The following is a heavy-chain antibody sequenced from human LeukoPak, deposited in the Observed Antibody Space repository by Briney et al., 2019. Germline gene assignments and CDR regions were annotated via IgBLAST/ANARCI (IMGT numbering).Heavy chain of an antibody. CDR3: AKASDYYDSSGYYY. CDR1: GFTFSSYG. V-gene: IGHV3-30*02. D-gene: IGHD3-22*01. J-gene: IGHJ4*02. CDR2: IRYDGSNK. Sequence: HPGGSLRLSCAASGFTFSSYGMHWVRQAPGKGLEWVAFIRYDGSNKYYADSVKGRFTISRDNSKNTLYLQMNSLRAEDTAVYYCAKASDYYDSSGYYYWGQGTLVTVSS.